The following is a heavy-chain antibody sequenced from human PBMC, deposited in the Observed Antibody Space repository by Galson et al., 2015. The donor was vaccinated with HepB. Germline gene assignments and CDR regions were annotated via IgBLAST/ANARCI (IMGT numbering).Heavy chain of an antibody. V-gene: IGHV3-30*18. D-gene: IGHD2-21*01. CDR3: AKELAYCGGDCYSAGGAFDI. Sequence: SLRLSCAASGFTFSSYGMHWVRQAPGKGLEWVAVISYDGSNKYYADSVKGRFTISRDNSKNTLYLQMNSLRAEDTAVYYCAKELAYCGGDCYSAGGAFDIWGQGTMVTVSS. J-gene: IGHJ3*02. CDR2: ISYDGSNK. CDR1: GFTFSSYG.